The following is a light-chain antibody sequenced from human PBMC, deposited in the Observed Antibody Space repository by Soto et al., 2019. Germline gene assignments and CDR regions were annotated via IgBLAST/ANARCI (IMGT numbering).Light chain of an antibody. CDR3: QQRTTWPIT. J-gene: IGKJ5*01. CDR2: DAS. CDR1: QSVSRS. Sequence: EIVLTQSPATLSLSPGEGATLSCRASQSVSRSFSWFQQKPGQAPRLLIYDASNRATGIPARFSGSGSGTDFTLTSSSLEPEDFAVYFCQQRTTWPITFGQGTRREI. V-gene: IGKV3-11*01.